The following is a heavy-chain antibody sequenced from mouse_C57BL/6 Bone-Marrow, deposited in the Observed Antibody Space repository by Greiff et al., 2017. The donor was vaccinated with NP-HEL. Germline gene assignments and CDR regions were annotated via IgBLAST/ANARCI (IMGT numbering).Heavy chain of an antibody. Sequence: EVKLMESGGGLVKPGGSLKLSCAASGFTFSSYAMSWVRQTPEKRLEWVATISDGGSYTYYPDNVKGRFTISRDNAKNNLYLQMSHLKSEDTAMYYCARDRGYYGSSPYWYFDVWGTGTTVTVSS. V-gene: IGHV5-4*01. CDR1: GFTFSSYA. CDR3: ARDRGYYGSSPYWYFDV. CDR2: ISDGGSYT. J-gene: IGHJ1*03. D-gene: IGHD1-1*01.